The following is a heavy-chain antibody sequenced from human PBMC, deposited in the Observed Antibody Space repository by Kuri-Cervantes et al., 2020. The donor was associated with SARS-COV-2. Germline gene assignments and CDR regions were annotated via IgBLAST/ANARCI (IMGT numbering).Heavy chain of an antibody. J-gene: IGHJ3*02. CDR1: GFSKFTFTDAW. CDR3: ARECTLECLDAFDI. V-gene: IGHV3-30-3*01. Sequence: GESLKISCAASGFSKFTFTDAWMSWVRQAPGKGLEWVAVISYDGSNKYYTDSVKGRFTISRDNSKNTLYLQMNSLRAEDTAVYYCARECTLECLDAFDIWGQGTMVTVSS. D-gene: IGHD5/OR15-5a*01. CDR2: ISYDGSNK.